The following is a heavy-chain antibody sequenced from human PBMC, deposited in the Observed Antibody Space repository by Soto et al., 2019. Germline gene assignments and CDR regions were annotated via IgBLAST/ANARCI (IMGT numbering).Heavy chain of an antibody. V-gene: IGHV4-30-2*01. J-gene: IGHJ4*02. CDR2: IYHSGST. CDR3: AREIAAQYYFDY. D-gene: IGHD6-6*01. Sequence: SETLSLTCAVSGGSISSGCYSWSWIRQPPGKGPEWIGYIYHSGSTYYNPSLKSRVTISVDRSKNQFSLKLSSVTAADTAVYYCAREIAAQYYFDYWGQGTLVTVSS. CDR1: GGSISSGCYS.